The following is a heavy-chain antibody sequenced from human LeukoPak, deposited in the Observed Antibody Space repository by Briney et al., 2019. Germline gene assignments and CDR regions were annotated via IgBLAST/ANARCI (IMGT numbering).Heavy chain of an antibody. J-gene: IGHJ3*02. CDR3: ASREMASPEYAFDI. V-gene: IGHV4-30-4*01. D-gene: IGHD5-24*01. Sequence: SETLSLTSTVSGGSISSGDYYWSWIRQPPGRGLEWIGYIYYSGSTYDNPSLKSRVTISVDTSKNQFSLKLSSVTAADTAVYYCASREMASPEYAFDIWGQGTMVTVSS. CDR2: IYYSGST. CDR1: GGSISSGDYY.